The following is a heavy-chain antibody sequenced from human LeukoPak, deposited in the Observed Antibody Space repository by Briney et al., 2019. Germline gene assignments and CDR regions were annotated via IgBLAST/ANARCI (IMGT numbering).Heavy chain of an antibody. Sequence: SETLSLTCTVSGGSISSYYWSWLRQPAGKGLEWVGRIYTSGSTNYNPSPKSRVTMSVDTSKNQFSLKLSSVTAADTAVYYCARDRIVVVPAARNDAFDIWGQGTMVTVSS. CDR3: ARDRIVVVPAARNDAFDI. CDR1: GGSISSYY. V-gene: IGHV4-4*07. CDR2: IYTSGST. D-gene: IGHD2-2*01. J-gene: IGHJ3*02.